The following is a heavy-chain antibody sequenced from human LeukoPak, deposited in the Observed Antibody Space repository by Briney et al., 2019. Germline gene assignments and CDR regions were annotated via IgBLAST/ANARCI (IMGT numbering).Heavy chain of an antibody. J-gene: IGHJ6*03. CDR2: ISGSGGST. CDR3: ARGIMTPYYMDV. V-gene: IGHV3-20*04. Sequence: GGSLRLSCAASGFTFDDYGMSWVRQAPGKGLEWVSAISGSGGSTYYADSVKGRFTISRDNAKNSLNLQMNSLRAEDTAVYYCARGIMTPYYMDVWGKGTTVTVSS. D-gene: IGHD3-16*01. CDR1: GFTFDDYG.